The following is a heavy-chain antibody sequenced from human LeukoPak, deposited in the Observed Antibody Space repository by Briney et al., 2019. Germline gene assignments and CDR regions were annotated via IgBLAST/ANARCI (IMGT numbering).Heavy chain of an antibody. CDR3: ARIGDDYSFDK. D-gene: IGHD2-21*02. V-gene: IGHV4-4*07. Sequence: SETLFLTCTVSGVSISSYFWSWIRQPAGKGLEWIGHIYTSGTTNYNPPLKSRVTISVDKSKNQFSLKLTSVTAADTAVYYCARIGDDYSFDKWGQGTMVTVSS. CDR1: GVSISSYF. J-gene: IGHJ3*02. CDR2: IYTSGTT.